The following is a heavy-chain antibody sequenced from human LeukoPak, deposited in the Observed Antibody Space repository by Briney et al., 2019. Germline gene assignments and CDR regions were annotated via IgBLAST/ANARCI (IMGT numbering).Heavy chain of an antibody. V-gene: IGHV3-23*01. CDR2: ISGGGGST. J-gene: IGHJ6*02. D-gene: IGHD1-14*01. CDR1: GFTFTSYS. CDR3: VSGGGLYYDGMDV. Sequence: GGSLRLSCAASGFTFTSYSMNWVRQAPGKGLEWVSTISGGGGSTYYADSVKGRFTISRDSSKNTLYLQMNSLRAEDTAVYAKVSGGGLYYDGMDVWGQGTTVTVSS.